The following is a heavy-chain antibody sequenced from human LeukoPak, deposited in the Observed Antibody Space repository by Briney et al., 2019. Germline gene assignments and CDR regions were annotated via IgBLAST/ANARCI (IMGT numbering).Heavy chain of an antibody. V-gene: IGHV3-21*01. Sequence: GGSLRLSCAASGFTVSSNYMSWVRQAPGKGLEWVSSISSSSSYIYYADSVKGRFTISRDNAKNSLYLQMNSLRAEDTAVYYCARGGPYDYWGQGTLVTVSS. J-gene: IGHJ4*02. CDR2: ISSSSSYI. CDR1: GFTVSSNY. CDR3: ARGGPYDY.